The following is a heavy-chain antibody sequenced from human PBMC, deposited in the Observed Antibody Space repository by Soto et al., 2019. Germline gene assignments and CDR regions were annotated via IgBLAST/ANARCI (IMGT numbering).Heavy chain of an antibody. CDR1: GFSFNRHW. V-gene: IGHV3-7*01. CDR2: IKQDGSEK. CDR3: ARDPYYYDSHYYYGVDV. D-gene: IGHD3-22*01. Sequence: GGSLRLSCAASGFSFNRHWMSWVRQAPGKGLEWVASIKQDGSEKYYVDSVKGRFTISGDNAENSLSLQMNSLRAEDTAVYYCARDPYYYDSHYYYGVDVWGQGTTVTVSS. J-gene: IGHJ6*02.